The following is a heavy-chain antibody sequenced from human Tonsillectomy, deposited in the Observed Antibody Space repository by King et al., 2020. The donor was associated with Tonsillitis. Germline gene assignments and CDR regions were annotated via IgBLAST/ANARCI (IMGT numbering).Heavy chain of an antibody. V-gene: IGHV4-34*01. CDR2: IHHSGWT. CDR1: GGSFSGYY. CDR3: ARRGYNSRAFDY. D-gene: IGHD6-13*01. Sequence: VQLQQWGAGLLKPSETLSLTCAVYGGSFSGYYWSWLRQPPGKGLEWIGEIHHSGWTNYNPSLKSRVTISVDTSKNEFSLRLTYVTAADTAVYYCARRGYNSRAFDYWGQGTLVTVSS. J-gene: IGHJ4*02.